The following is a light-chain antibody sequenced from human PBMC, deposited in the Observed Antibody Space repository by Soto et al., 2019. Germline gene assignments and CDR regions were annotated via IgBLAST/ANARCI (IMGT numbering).Light chain of an antibody. CDR2: AAS. Sequence: DIQMTQSPSSLSASVGDRVTITCRASQSISSYLNWYQQKPGKAPKLLIYAASSLQSGVPSRFSGSGSGTEFTLTISSLESEDSAVYYCQQYSSWPPWTFGQGTKVDIK. J-gene: IGKJ1*01. CDR1: QSISSY. CDR3: QQYSSWPPWT. V-gene: IGKV1-39*01.